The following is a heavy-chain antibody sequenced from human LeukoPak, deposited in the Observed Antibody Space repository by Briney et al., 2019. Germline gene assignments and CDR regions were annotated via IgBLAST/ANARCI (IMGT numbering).Heavy chain of an antibody. D-gene: IGHD3-10*01. Sequence: ASVKVSCKASGYTFTSYGISWVRQAPGQGLEWMGWISAYNGNTNYAQKPQGRVTMTTDTSTSTAYMELRSLRSDDTAVYYCARAYYYGSGVMTEYYYYYGMDVWGQGTTVTVSS. J-gene: IGHJ6*02. CDR3: ARAYYYGSGVMTEYYYYYGMDV. V-gene: IGHV1-18*01. CDR1: GYTFTSYG. CDR2: ISAYNGNT.